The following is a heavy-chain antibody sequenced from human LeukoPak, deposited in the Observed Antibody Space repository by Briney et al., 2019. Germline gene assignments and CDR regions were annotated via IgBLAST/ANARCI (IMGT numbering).Heavy chain of an antibody. CDR2: ISHTGSVN. Sequence: GGSLRLSCAASGFVFSDYYMSWIRQAPGRGLEWVSIISHTGSVNYYADSVKGRFTISRDNAQNSLYLQMSSLRAEDAAMYYCTSAIDAGSGYYLDWGHGTLVTVSS. J-gene: IGHJ1*01. CDR3: TSAIDAGSGYYLD. V-gene: IGHV3-11*01. D-gene: IGHD3-22*01. CDR1: GFVFSDYY.